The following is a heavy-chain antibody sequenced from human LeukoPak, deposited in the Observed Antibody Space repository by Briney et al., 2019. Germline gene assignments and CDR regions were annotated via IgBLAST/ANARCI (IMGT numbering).Heavy chain of an antibody. J-gene: IGHJ4*02. CDR3: ARARAGYLNDY. CDR1: GGSISNYY. CDR2: MYYSGST. D-gene: IGHD2-21*01. V-gene: IGHV4-59*01. Sequence: SETLSLTCTVSGGSISNYYWSWIRQPPGKGLEWIGYMYYSGSTYYNPSLKSRVTISVDTSKNPFSLKLSSVTAADTAVYYCARARAGYLNDYWGQGTLVTVSS.